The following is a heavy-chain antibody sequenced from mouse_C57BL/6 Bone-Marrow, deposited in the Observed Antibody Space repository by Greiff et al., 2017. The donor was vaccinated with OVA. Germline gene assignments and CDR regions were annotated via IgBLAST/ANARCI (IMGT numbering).Heavy chain of an antibody. CDR1: GYTFTSYG. Sequence: QVQLKQSGAELARPGASVKLSCKASGYTFTSYGISWVKQRTGQGLEWIGEIYPRRGNTYYNEKFKGKATLTADKSSSTAYMELRSLTSEDSAVYFCAGGYRDWVAYWGQGTLVTVSA. CDR3: AGGYRDWVAY. CDR2: IYPRRGNT. V-gene: IGHV1-81*01. D-gene: IGHD2-2*01. J-gene: IGHJ3*01.